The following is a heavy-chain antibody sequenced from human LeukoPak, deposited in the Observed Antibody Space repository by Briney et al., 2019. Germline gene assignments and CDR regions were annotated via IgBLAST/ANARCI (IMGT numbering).Heavy chain of an antibody. Sequence: GASVKVSCKASGYTFTSYGVSWVRQPPGQGLEWMGWISAYNGNTNYAQKLQGRVTMTTDTSTSTAYMELRSLRSDDTAVYNCARVGDYEGAFDIWGQGTMVTVSS. CDR1: GYTFTSYG. CDR2: ISAYNGNT. CDR3: ARVGDYEGAFDI. J-gene: IGHJ3*02. V-gene: IGHV1-18*01. D-gene: IGHD4-17*01.